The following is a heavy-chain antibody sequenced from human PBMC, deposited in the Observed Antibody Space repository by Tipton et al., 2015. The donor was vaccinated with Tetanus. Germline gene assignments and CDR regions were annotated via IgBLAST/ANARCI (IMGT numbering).Heavy chain of an antibody. V-gene: IGHV3-30*19. CDR2: IWYDGSNK. Sequence: SLRLSCAASGFTFSSYGMHWVRQAPGKGLEWVAVIWYDGSNKYYADSVKGRFTISRDNSKNTLYLQMNSLRAEDTAVYYCARDRGEAGGDARPIPYYYYYGMDVWGQGTTVTVSS. CDR1: GFTFSSYG. J-gene: IGHJ6*02. CDR3: ARDRGEAGGDARPIPYYYYYGMDV. D-gene: IGHD2-21*02.